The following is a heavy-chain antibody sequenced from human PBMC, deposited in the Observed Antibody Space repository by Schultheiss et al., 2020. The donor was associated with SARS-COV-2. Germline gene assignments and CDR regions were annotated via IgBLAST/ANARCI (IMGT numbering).Heavy chain of an antibody. CDR2: ISSSSSYI. Sequence: GGSLRLSCAASGFTFSNAWMSWVRQAPGKGLEWVSSISSSSSYIYYADSVKGRFTISRDNSKNTLYLQMNSLRAEDTAVYYCAKDGVRGVIDRYYGMDVWGQGTTVTVSS. CDR3: AKDGVRGVIDRYYGMDV. D-gene: IGHD3-10*01. J-gene: IGHJ6*02. CDR1: GFTFSNAW. V-gene: IGHV3-21*01.